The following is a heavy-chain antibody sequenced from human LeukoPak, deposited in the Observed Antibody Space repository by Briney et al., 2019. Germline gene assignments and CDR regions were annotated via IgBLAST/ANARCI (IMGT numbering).Heavy chain of an antibody. J-gene: IGHJ4*02. Sequence: KPSETLSLTCAVSGGSISSGGYSWSWIRQPPGKGLEWIGYIYHSGSTYYNPSLKSRVTISVDRSKNQFSLKLSSVTAADTAVYYCARAYYYDSSGRYYFDYWGQGTLVTVSS. CDR3: ARAYYYDSSGRYYFDY. CDR1: GGSISSGGYS. D-gene: IGHD3-22*01. CDR2: IYHSGST. V-gene: IGHV4-30-2*01.